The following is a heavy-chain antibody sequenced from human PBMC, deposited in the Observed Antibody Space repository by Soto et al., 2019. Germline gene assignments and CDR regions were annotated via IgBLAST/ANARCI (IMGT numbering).Heavy chain of an antibody. D-gene: IGHD2-15*01. CDR2: ISGSGTAT. Sequence: GGTLCLTCAASGVTISNYDLAWIRQPPGKGLEWVWDISGSGTATYNPDSVKGRFTMSRDKSNNTQYQQTPSLRAEDTAVSPWANGALGSCNGSSCYAMDYWGQGTLVTVSS. J-gene: IGHJ4*02. V-gene: IGHV3-23*05. CDR1: GVTISNYD. CDR3: ANGALGSCNGSSCYAMDY.